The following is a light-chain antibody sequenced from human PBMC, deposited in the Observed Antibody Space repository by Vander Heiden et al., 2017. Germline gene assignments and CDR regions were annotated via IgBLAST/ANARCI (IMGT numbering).Light chain of an antibody. CDR3: QTWGTGIRV. Sequence: QLVLTQSPSASASLGASVKLTCTLSSGQSSYAIAWHQQQPEKGPRYLMKLNSDGSHSKGDGIPDRFSGSSSGAERYLTISSLQSEDDADYYCQTWGTGIRVFGGGTKLTVL. CDR2: LNSDGSH. V-gene: IGLV4-69*01. J-gene: IGLJ3*02. CDR1: SGQSSYA.